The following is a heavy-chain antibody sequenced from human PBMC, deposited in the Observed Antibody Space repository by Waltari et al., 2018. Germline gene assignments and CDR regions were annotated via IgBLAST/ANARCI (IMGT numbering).Heavy chain of an antibody. V-gene: IGHV1-2*06. CDR2: INPNSGGT. Sequence: VQLVQSGAEVKKPGASVKVSCKASGYTFTGYYLHAVRQAPGQGLEWMGRINPNSGGTNYAQKFQGRVTMTRDTSISTAYMELSRLRSDDTAVYYCARARFLEWLLFNYWGQGTLVTVSS. CDR3: ARARFLEWLLFNY. CDR1: GYTFTGYY. J-gene: IGHJ4*02. D-gene: IGHD3-3*01.